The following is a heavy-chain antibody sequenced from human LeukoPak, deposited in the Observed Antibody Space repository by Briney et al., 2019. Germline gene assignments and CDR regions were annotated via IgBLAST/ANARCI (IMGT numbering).Heavy chain of an antibody. D-gene: IGHD2-21*01. J-gene: IGHJ4*02. CDR1: GYSFSCYW. CDR2: IYPGDSDT. V-gene: IGHV5-51*01. CDR3: ARLIANRFDY. Sequence: GESLQISCQASGYSFSCYWIGWVRQMPGKGLEWMGIIYPGDSDTKYSPSFQGQVTISADKSITTAYLQWGSLKASDTAMYYCARLIANRFDYWGQGILVTVSS.